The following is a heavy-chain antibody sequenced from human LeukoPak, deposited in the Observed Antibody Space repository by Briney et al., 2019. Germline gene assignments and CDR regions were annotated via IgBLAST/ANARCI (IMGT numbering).Heavy chain of an antibody. Sequence: SVKVSCKASGGTFSSYAISWVRQAPGQGLEWMGRILPIFGTANYAQKFQGRVTITTDESTSTAYMELSSLRSEDTAVYYCAKGYSSGWYFFDYWGQGTLVTVSS. J-gene: IGHJ4*02. V-gene: IGHV1-69*05. CDR3: AKGYSSGWYFFDY. D-gene: IGHD6-19*01. CDR2: ILPIFGTA. CDR1: GGTFSSYA.